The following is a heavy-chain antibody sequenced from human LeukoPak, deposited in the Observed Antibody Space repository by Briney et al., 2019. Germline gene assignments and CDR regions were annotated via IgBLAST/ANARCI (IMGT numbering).Heavy chain of an antibody. Sequence: ASVKVSFKASGYTFTNYGISWVRQAPGQGLEWMGWISTYNGNSNYAQKLQDRVTMTTDTPSTTAYMDLRSLRSDDTAVYYYARAGGWAREDYKGDALDIWGQGTWSPSLQ. D-gene: IGHD6-19*01. CDR2: ISTYNGNS. V-gene: IGHV1-18*01. CDR3: ARAGGWAREDYKGDALDI. J-gene: IGHJ3*02. CDR1: GYTFTNYG.